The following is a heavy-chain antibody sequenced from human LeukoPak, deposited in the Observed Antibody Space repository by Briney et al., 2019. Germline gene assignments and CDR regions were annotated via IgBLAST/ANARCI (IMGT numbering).Heavy chain of an antibody. D-gene: IGHD6-19*01. V-gene: IGHV4-31*03. J-gene: IGHJ4*02. Sequence: SETLSLTCTVSGGAISGGGYYWSWIRQHPGKGLEWIGYIYYSGNTYYNPSLKSRVTISVDTSKNQFSLKLSSVTAADTAVYYCARGRIAVAGTRDYFDYWGQGTLVTVSS. CDR3: ARGRIAVAGTRDYFDY. CDR1: GGAISGGGYY. CDR2: IYYSGNT.